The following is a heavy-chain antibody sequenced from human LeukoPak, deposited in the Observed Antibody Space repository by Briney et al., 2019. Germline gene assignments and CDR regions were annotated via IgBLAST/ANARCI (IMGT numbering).Heavy chain of an antibody. CDR1: GFIFSDYY. J-gene: IGHJ4*02. V-gene: IGHV3-11*04. Sequence: GGSLRLSCAASGFIFSDYYMSWIRQAPGKGLEWVSYISSSCSTTYYADSVKGRFTISRDNAKNSLYLQMNSLRAEDTAVYYCARVGSCTNGVCYNPFDYWGQGTLVTVSS. CDR3: ARVGSCTNGVCYNPFDY. D-gene: IGHD2-8*01. CDR2: ISSSCSTT.